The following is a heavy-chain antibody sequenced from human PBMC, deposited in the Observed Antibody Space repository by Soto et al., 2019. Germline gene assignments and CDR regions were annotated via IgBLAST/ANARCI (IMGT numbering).Heavy chain of an antibody. J-gene: IGHJ6*02. V-gene: IGHV3-21*01. CDR2: ISSSSSYI. Sequence: EVQLVESGGGLVRPGGSLRLSCAASGFTFNSYSMNWVRQAPGKGLEWVSSISSSSSYIYYADSVKGRFTISRDNAKNSLYLQMNSLRAEDTAVYYCARDVCSGGSYQPGYYYYGMDVWGQGTTVTVSS. CDR1: GFTFNSYS. CDR3: ARDVCSGGSYQPGYYYYGMDV. D-gene: IGHD2-15*01.